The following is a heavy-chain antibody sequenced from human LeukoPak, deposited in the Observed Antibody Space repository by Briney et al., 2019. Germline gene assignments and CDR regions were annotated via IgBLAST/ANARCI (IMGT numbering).Heavy chain of an antibody. Sequence: ASVKVSCTASGYTFTGYYMHWVRQAPGQGLEWMGWINPNSGGTNYAQKFQGRVTMTRDTSISTAYMELSRLSSDGTAVYYCARTVPVVPAAGYYYYGMDVWGQGTTVTVSS. CDR3: ARTVPVVPAAGYYYYGMDV. J-gene: IGHJ6*02. V-gene: IGHV1-2*02. CDR2: INPNSGGT. D-gene: IGHD2-2*01. CDR1: GYTFTGYY.